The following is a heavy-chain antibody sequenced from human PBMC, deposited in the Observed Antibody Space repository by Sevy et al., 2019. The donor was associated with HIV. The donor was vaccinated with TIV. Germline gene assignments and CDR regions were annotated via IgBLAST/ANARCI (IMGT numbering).Heavy chain of an antibody. D-gene: IGHD2-21*02. J-gene: IGHJ4*02. Sequence: GGSLRLSCAASGFTFSSYWMSWVRQAPGKGLEWVANIKQDGSEKYYVDSVKGRFTISRDNAKNSLYLQMNSLRAEDTAVYYCAGTYCGGDCYSSFDYWGQGTLVTVSS. CDR3: AGTYCGGDCYSSFDY. CDR2: IKQDGSEK. V-gene: IGHV3-7*01. CDR1: GFTFSSYW.